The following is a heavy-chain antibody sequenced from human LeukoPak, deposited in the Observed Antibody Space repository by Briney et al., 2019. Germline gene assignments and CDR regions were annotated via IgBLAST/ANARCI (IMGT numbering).Heavy chain of an antibody. CDR3: ARDNSVRDAAWWFNP. CDR1: GYTFTGYW. Sequence: ASVKLSCKAFGYTFTGYWMHWVRQAPGQGPEWMGVISPSGGSTIYAQKFKGRVTLTRDMSTSTDYLELSSLRSEDTAVYYCARDNSVRDAAWWFNPWGQGTLVTVSS. D-gene: IGHD5-24*01. J-gene: IGHJ5*02. CDR2: ISPSGGST. V-gene: IGHV1-46*01.